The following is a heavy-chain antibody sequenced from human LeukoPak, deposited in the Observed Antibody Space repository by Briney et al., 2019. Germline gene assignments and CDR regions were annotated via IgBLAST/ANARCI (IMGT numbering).Heavy chain of an antibody. D-gene: IGHD5-24*01. CDR2: IYYSGST. Sequence: SETLSLTCTVSGGSLSSYYWTWIRQPPGKGLEWIGYIYYSGSTNYNPSLKSRVTMSVDMSKSQFSLKLSSVTAADTAVYYCARSVEMATIPFDSWGRGTLVTVSS. V-gene: IGHV4-59*08. CDR3: ARSVEMATIPFDS. CDR1: GGSLSSYY. J-gene: IGHJ4*02.